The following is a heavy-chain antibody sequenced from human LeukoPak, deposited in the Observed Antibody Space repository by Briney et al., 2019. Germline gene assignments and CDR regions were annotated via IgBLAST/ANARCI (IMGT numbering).Heavy chain of an antibody. V-gene: IGHV3-23*01. CDR2: ISGSGVGT. D-gene: IGHD5-12*01. CDR1: GFTFSSYA. J-gene: IGHJ4*02. CDR3: AKVRYTGYVPFDY. Sequence: GGSLRLSCAASGFTFSSYAMSWVRQAPGKGLEWVSFISGSGVGTYYADSVKGRFTISRDNSKNTLYLQMNSLRAEDMAVYYCAKVRYTGYVPFDYWGQGTLVTVSS.